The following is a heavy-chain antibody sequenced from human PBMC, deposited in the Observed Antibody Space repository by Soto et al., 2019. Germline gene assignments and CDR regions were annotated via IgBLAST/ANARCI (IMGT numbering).Heavy chain of an antibody. CDR1: GGSFSGYY. V-gene: IGHV4-34*01. CDR2: INHRGCT. CDR3: ARSSSGWYPLLDY. Sequence: PSETLSLTCAVYGGSFSGYYWSWIRQPPGRGMEWIGEINHRGCTNYNPSLKSRVTISVDTSKNQFSLKLSSVTAADTSVYYCARSSSGWYPLLDYWGQGTLVTVSS. D-gene: IGHD6-19*01. J-gene: IGHJ4*02.